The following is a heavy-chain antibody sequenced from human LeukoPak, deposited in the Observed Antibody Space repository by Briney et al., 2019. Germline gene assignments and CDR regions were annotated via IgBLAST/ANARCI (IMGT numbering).Heavy chain of an antibody. Sequence: ASVKVSCKVSGYTLTELSMHWVRPAPGKGLEWMGGFDPEDGETIYAQKFQGRVTMTEDTSTDTAYMELSSLRSEDTAVYYCATTTGYSSSLDYWGQGTLVTVSS. V-gene: IGHV1-24*01. D-gene: IGHD6-13*01. CDR3: ATTTGYSSSLDY. J-gene: IGHJ4*02. CDR2: FDPEDGET. CDR1: GYTLTELS.